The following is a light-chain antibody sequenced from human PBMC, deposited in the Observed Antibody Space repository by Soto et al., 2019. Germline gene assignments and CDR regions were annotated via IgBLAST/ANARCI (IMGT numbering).Light chain of an antibody. Sequence: QFLLTQPPSPSGPPGQSVTISCPGTSSDVGGYNYVSWYQQHPGKAPKLMIYDVSKRPSGVPDRFSGSKSGNTASLTVSGLQAEDEADYYCSSYAGSNNVFGTGIKVTVL. CDR2: DVS. CDR1: SSDVGGYNY. V-gene: IGLV2-8*01. J-gene: IGLJ1*01. CDR3: SSYAGSNNV.